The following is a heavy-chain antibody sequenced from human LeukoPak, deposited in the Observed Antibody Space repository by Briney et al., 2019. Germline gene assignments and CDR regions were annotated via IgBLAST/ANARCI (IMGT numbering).Heavy chain of an antibody. V-gene: IGHV3-7*01. D-gene: IGHD1-14*01. Sequence: PRGSLRLSCAASRFTFSGHWMSWVRQAPGKGLEWVANINQGGSDKYYVDSVKGRFTISRDNANNLLYLQMNSLRGEDTAVYYCTRDRSRAEDDWGQGTLVTVSS. CDR3: TRDRSRAEDD. CDR2: INQGGSDK. J-gene: IGHJ4*02. CDR1: RFTFSGHW.